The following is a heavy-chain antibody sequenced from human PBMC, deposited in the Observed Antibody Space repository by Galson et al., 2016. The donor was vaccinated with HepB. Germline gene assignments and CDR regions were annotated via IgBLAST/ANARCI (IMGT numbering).Heavy chain of an antibody. Sequence: SCKASGYTHNYVMHWVRQAPGQRLEWMGWINAGNGDTGYSQRFQGRVTIARDTSANTAYMEQSSLKSEDTAVYYCASGNCGGDCYLDYWGQGTLLTVSS. J-gene: IGHJ4*02. D-gene: IGHD2-21*02. CDR2: INAGNGDT. CDR1: GYTHNYV. V-gene: IGHV1-3*01. CDR3: ASGNCGGDCYLDY.